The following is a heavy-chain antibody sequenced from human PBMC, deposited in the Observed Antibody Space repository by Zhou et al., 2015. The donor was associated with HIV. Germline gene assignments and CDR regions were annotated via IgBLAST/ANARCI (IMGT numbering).Heavy chain of an antibody. CDR3: ASQGYCSGGSCLDGMDV. CDR1: GGTFSSYA. V-gene: IGHV1-69*12. D-gene: IGHD2-15*01. J-gene: IGHJ6*02. Sequence: QVQLVQSGAEVKKPGSSVKVSCKASGGTFSSYAISWVRQAPGQGLEWMGGIIPIFGTANYAQKFQGRVTITADESTSTAYMELSSLRSEDTAVYYCASQGYCSGGSCLDGMDVWGQGTTVTVSS. CDR2: IIPIFGTA.